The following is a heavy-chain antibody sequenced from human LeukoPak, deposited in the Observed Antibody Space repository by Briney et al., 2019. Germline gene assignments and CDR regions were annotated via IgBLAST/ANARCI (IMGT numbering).Heavy chain of an antibody. D-gene: IGHD3-22*01. Sequence: ASVKVSCKASVYTFTSYGISWVRQAPGQGLEWMGWISAYNGNSNYAQKLQGRVTMTTDTSTSTGYMELRSLRSDDTAVYYCARDAGKTPYYYDSSGSYYYYYMDVWGKGTTVTVT. J-gene: IGHJ6*03. CDR3: ARDAGKTPYYYDSSGSYYYYYMDV. V-gene: IGHV1-18*01. CDR1: VYTFTSYG. CDR2: ISAYNGNS.